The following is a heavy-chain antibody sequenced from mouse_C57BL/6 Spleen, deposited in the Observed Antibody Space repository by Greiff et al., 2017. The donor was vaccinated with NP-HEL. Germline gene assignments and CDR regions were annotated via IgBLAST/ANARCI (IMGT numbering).Heavy chain of an antibody. CDR1: GYTFTEYT. CDR3: ARHLFPYEYDGDWYVDV. Sequence: QVQLQQSGAELVKPGASVKLSCKASGYTFTEYTIHWVKQRSGQGLEWIGWFYPGSGSIKYNEKFKDKATLTADKSSSTVYMELSRLTSEDSAVYFCARHLFPYEYDGDWYVDVWGTGTTVTVSS. D-gene: IGHD2-4*01. CDR2: FYPGSGSI. J-gene: IGHJ1*03. V-gene: IGHV1-62-2*01.